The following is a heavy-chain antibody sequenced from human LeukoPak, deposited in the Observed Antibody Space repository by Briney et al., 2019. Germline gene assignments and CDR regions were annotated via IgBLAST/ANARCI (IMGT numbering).Heavy chain of an antibody. Sequence: GESLKISCKGSGYSFTSYWIGWVRQMPGKGLEWMGIIYPGDSDTRYSPSFQGQVTISADKSISTAYLQWSSLKASDTAMYYCARQESIAAAGNSEVGPVDYWGQGTLVTVSS. CDR3: ARQESIAAAGNSEVGPVDY. CDR1: GYSFTSYW. CDR2: IYPGDSDT. J-gene: IGHJ4*02. V-gene: IGHV5-51*01. D-gene: IGHD6-13*01.